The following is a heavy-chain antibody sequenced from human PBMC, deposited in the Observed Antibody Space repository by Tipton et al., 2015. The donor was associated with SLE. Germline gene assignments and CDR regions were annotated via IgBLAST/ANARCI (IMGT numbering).Heavy chain of an antibody. CDR3: ARDRGSGSENWFDP. V-gene: IGHV3-74*01. CDR1: GFNFSSYW. CDR2: INSDGSST. D-gene: IGHD6-19*01. J-gene: IGHJ5*02. Sequence: SLRLSCAASGFNFSSYWMHWVRQVTGKGLVWVSRINSDGSSTSNADFVKGRFTISRDNAKNTLFLQMSSLRPEDTAMYYCARDRGSGSENWFDPWGQGTLVTVSS.